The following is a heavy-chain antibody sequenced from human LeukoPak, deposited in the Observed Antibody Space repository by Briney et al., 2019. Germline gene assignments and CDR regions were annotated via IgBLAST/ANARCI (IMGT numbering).Heavy chain of an antibody. CDR2: ISGSGGST. CDR3: AKGIVVVPAAIRAHDAFDI. J-gene: IGHJ3*02. D-gene: IGHD2-2*01. V-gene: IGHV3-23*01. Sequence: GGSLRLSCAASGSTFSSYSMSWVRQAPGKGLEWVSAISGSGGSTYYADSVKGRFTISRDNSKNTLYLQMNSLRAEDTAVYYCAKGIVVVPAAIRAHDAFDIWGQGTMVTVSS. CDR1: GSTFSSYS.